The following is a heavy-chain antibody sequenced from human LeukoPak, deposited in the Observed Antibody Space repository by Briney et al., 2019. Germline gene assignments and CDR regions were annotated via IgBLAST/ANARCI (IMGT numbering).Heavy chain of an antibody. CDR2: ISYDGSNK. CDR3: ARAPGSYGHLWGNYFDY. CDR1: GFTFNDYT. J-gene: IGHJ4*02. V-gene: IGHV3-30*04. D-gene: IGHD5-18*01. Sequence: GGSLRLSCVASGFTFNDYTMHWVRQAPGKGLEWVAVISYDGSNKYDADSVKGRFTISRDNSKNTLYLQMNSLRAEDTAVYYCARAPGSYGHLWGNYFDYWGQGTLVTVSS.